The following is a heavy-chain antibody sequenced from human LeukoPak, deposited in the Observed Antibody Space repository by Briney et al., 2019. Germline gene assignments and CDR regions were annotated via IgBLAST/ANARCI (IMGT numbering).Heavy chain of an antibody. CDR2: ISAYNGNT. D-gene: IGHD1-26*01. Sequence: SVTVSCKASGYTITSYGISWVRIAPAPGHERMGLISAYNGNTNYAQKLQGRVTMTTDTATSTAYMELRSLRSDDTAVYYCAREWELHYYFDYWGQGTRVTVSS. CDR1: GYTITSYG. J-gene: IGHJ4*02. CDR3: AREWELHYYFDY. V-gene: IGHV1-18*01.